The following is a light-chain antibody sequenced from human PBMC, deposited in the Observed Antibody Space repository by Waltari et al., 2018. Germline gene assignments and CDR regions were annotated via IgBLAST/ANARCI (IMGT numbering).Light chain of an antibody. CDR1: VLAENS. CDR3: HAAADNNWF. V-gene: IGLV3-27*01. Sequence: YDLTQPSSVSVSPGQTATIPCSGAVLAENSARWFQQKPGQAPTLILYKDTERPSGIPERFSGSSSGSTVTLTIRGALLEDEADYHCHAAADNNWFFGGGTKLTVL. CDR2: KDT. J-gene: IGLJ2*01.